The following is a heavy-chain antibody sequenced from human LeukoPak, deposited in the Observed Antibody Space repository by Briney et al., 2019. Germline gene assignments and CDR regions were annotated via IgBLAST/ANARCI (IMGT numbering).Heavy chain of an antibody. V-gene: IGHV3-7*01. Sequence: PGGSLRLSCAASGFTFSSYWMSWVRQAPGKGLEWVANIKQDGSEKYYVDSVKGRFTISRDNAKNSLYLRMNSLRAEDTAVYYCARGKGSYSSSWYPFYYYYYGMDVWGQGTTVTVSS. CDR2: IKQDGSEK. J-gene: IGHJ6*02. CDR3: ARGKGSYSSSWYPFYYYYYGMDV. D-gene: IGHD6-13*01. CDR1: GFTFSSYW.